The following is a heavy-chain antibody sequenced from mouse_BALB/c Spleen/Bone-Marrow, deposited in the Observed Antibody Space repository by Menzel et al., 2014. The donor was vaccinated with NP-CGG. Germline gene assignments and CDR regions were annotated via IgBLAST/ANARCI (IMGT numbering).Heavy chain of an antibody. CDR3: ARRVWSRGGDY. D-gene: IGHD2-10*02. V-gene: IGHV5-12-2*01. J-gene: IGHJ4*01. CDR2: ISNGGGST. Sequence: EVKLVESGGGLVQPGGSLKLSCAASGFTFSSYTMSWVRQTPEKRLEWVAYISNGGGSTYYPDTVKGRFTISRDNAKNTLYLQMSSLKSEDTAMYYCARRVWSRGGDYWGQGTSVTDSS. CDR1: GFTFSSYT.